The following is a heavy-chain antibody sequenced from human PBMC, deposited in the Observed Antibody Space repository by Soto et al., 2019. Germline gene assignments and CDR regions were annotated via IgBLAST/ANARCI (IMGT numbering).Heavy chain of an antibody. J-gene: IGHJ6*02. CDR3: ARHVEYCSGGSCYRLYYYYGMDV. CDR2: IYPGDSDT. V-gene: IGHV5-51*01. CDR1: GCSCTDYC. Sequence: GVFHRISDQGSGCSCTDYCISWVRQIPGKGLGWVGIIYPGDSDTRYSPSFQGQVTISADKSISTAYLQWSSLKASDTAMYYCARHVEYCSGGSCYRLYYYYGMDVWGQGTTVTVYS. D-gene: IGHD2-15*01.